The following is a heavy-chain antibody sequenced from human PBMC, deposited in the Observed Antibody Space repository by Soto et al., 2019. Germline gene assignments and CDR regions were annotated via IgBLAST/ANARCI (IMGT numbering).Heavy chain of an antibody. CDR3: ARDQGEVVPSSIRYYYYLMDF. Sequence: ASVKVSCKASGSTLPSYYLHGVGRALGKGFEGFGIINPSGGSTSYAQKFQGRVTMTRDTSTSTVYMELSSLRSEDTAVYYCARDQGEVVPSSIRYYYYLMDFWGQGTTDTV. J-gene: IGHJ6*02. CDR1: GSTLPSYY. CDR2: INPSGGST. D-gene: IGHD2-2*02. V-gene: IGHV1-46*01.